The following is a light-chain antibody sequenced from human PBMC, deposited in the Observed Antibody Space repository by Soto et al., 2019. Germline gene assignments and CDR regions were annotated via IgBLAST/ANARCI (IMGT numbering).Light chain of an antibody. J-gene: IGKJ4*02. Sequence: DVPMTQSPSTLSASVGDIVTITCRASQNINNWIAWYHQKPGKAPTMLIYDASTLESGVPSRFGGSGFGTEFRFTISSLQPDDFGSYYCEHLRTFCRGTKGAIK. CDR1: QNINNW. V-gene: IGKV1-5*01. CDR2: DAS. CDR3: EHLRT.